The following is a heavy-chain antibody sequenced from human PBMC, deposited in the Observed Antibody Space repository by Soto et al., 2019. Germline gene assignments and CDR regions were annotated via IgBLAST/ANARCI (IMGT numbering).Heavy chain of an antibody. CDR1: GGFVSSGSYY. CDR2: MSHSGGT. V-gene: IGHV4-34*01. CDR3: SRGEGGTSKAVGDAFYI. D-gene: IGHD3-16*01. J-gene: IGHJ3*02. Sequence: QVQLQQWGAGLLKPSETLSLTCAVYGGFVSSGSYYWSWIRQPPGKGLEWIGEMSHSGGTHFNPALKSWITITGEPAKNQFSPKDGSVTAGGTALYFRSRGEGGTSKAVGDAFYIWGPGTMVTVSS.